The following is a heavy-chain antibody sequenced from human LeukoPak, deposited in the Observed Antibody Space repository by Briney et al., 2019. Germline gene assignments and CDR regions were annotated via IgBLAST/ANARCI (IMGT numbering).Heavy chain of an antibody. CDR1: GYTFTSYY. Sequence: GASVKVSCKASGYTFTSYYMHWVRQAPGQGLEWMGIINPSGGSTSYAQKFQGRVTITADESTSTAYMELSSLRSEDTAVYYCARAVPGGGWFDPWGQGTLVNVSP. V-gene: IGHV1-46*01. J-gene: IGHJ5*02. CDR3: ARAVPGGGWFDP. CDR2: INPSGGST. D-gene: IGHD2-15*01.